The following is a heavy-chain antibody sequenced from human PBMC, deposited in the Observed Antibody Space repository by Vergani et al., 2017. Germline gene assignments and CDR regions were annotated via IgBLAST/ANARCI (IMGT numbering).Heavy chain of an antibody. CDR2: IIPILGIA. CDR1: GGTFSSYT. D-gene: IGHD2-2*02. J-gene: IGHJ6*02. CDR3: ARGYPRGYYYGIDV. Sequence: QVQLVQSGAEVKKPGSSVKVSCKASGGTFSSYTISWVRQAPGQGLEWMGRIIPILGIANYAQKFQGRVTITADKSTSTAYMELSSLRSEDTAVYYCARGYPRGYYYGIDVWGQGTTVTVSS. V-gene: IGHV1-69*04.